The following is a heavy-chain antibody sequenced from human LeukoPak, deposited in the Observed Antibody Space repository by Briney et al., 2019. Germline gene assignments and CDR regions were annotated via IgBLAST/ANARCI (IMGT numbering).Heavy chain of an antibody. Sequence: KPSETLSLTCTVSGVSIRSHYWIWIRQPPGKGLEWIGHISYSGSTNYNPSLKSRVTISVDTSKNQFSLKLSSVTAADTAVYYCAREFDIVVVPAAIGFDPWGQGTLVTVSS. CDR3: AREFDIVVVPAAIGFDP. CDR1: GVSIRSHY. J-gene: IGHJ5*02. CDR2: ISYSGST. D-gene: IGHD2-2*02. V-gene: IGHV4-59*11.